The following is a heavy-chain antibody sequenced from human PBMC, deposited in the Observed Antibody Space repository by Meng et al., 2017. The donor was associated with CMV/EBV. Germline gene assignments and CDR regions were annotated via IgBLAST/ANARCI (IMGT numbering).Heavy chain of an antibody. D-gene: IGHD4-17*01. CDR1: GGSVSSGSYY. CDR2: IYYSGST. J-gene: IGHJ6*02. Sequence: SETLSLTCTVSGGSVSSGSYYWSWIRQPPGKGLEWTGYIYYSGSTNYNPSLKSRVTISVDTSKNQFSLNLSSVTAADTAVYYCATTVTTYYYYGMDVWGQGTTVTVSS. CDR3: ATTVTTYYYYGMDV. V-gene: IGHV4-61*01.